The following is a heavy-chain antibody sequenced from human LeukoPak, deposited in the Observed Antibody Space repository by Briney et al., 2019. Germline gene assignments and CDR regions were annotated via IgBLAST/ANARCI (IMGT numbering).Heavy chain of an antibody. J-gene: IGHJ5*02. CDR3: ARQTSSSWYGDNWFDP. CDR1: GFTFSSYE. Sequence: TGGSLRLSCAASGFTFSSYEMNWVRQAPGKGLEWVSYISSSGSTIYYADSVKGRFTISRDNAKNSLYLQMNSLRAEDTAVYYCARQTSSSWYGDNWFDPWGQGTLVTVSS. D-gene: IGHD6-13*01. CDR2: ISSSGSTI. V-gene: IGHV3-48*03.